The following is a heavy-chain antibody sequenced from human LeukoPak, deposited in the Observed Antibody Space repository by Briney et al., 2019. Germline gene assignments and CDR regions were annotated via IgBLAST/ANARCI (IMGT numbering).Heavy chain of an antibody. CDR3: ARGFNDFWSGSQLEY. V-gene: IGHV3-33*01. CDR2: IWYDGSNK. Sequence: PGGSLRLSCAASGFTFSSYGMHWVRQAPGKGLEWVAVIWYDGSNKYYADSVKGRFTISRDNSKSTVYLEINSLRSEDTAIYYCARGFNDFWSGSQLEYWGQGALVTVSS. D-gene: IGHD3-3*01. CDR1: GFTFSSYG. J-gene: IGHJ4*02.